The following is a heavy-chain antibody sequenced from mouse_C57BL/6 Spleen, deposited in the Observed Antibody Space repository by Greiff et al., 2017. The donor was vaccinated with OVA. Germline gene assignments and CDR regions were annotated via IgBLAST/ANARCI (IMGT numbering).Heavy chain of an antibody. CDR1: GYSITSGYY. CDR3: ADYYGSSYGYFDV. J-gene: IGHJ1*03. V-gene: IGHV3-6*01. D-gene: IGHD1-1*01. CDR2: ISYDGSN. Sequence: EVQLQESGPGLVNPSQSLSLTCSVTGYSITSGYYWNWIRQFPGNKLEWMGYISYDGSNNYNPSLKNRISITRDTSKNQFFLKLNSVTTEDTATYYCADYYGSSYGYFDVWGTGTTVTVSS.